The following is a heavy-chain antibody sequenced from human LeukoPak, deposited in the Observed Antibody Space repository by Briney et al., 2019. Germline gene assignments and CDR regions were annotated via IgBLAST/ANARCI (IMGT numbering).Heavy chain of an antibody. CDR2: VSGSGGGT. J-gene: IGHJ4*02. D-gene: IGHD3-10*01. Sequence: GGSLRLSCAASGFTFSNYGMTWVRQAPGKGLEWVSSVSGSGGGTYYADSVKGRFTISRDNSNNTLFLQMNSLRAEDTAVYYCAKDIRYYHGSGWGQGTLVTVSS. CDR1: GFTFSNYG. V-gene: IGHV3-23*01. CDR3: AKDIRYYHGSG.